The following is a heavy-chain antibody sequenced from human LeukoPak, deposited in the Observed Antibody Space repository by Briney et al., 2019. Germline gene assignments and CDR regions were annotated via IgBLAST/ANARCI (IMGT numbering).Heavy chain of an antibody. V-gene: IGHV4-39*01. CDR3: ARLGSGRGLITIFGVVDY. Sequence: SETLSLTCTVSGGSISSSSYYWGWIRQPPGKGLEWIGSIYYSGSTYYNPSLKSRVTISVDTSKNQFSLKLSSVTAADTAVYYCARLGSGRGLITIFGVVDYWGQGTLVTVSS. D-gene: IGHD3-3*01. CDR2: IYYSGST. CDR1: GGSISSSSYY. J-gene: IGHJ4*02.